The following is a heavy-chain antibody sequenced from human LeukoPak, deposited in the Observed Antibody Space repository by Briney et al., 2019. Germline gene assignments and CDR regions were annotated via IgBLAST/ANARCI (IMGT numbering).Heavy chain of an antibody. J-gene: IGHJ4*02. CDR3: AQSSRGYSYGPNMN. V-gene: IGHV1-69*01. CDR2: IIPIFGTA. D-gene: IGHD5-18*01. CDR1: GGTFSSYA. Sequence: SVKVSCKASGGTFSSYAISWVRQAPGQGLGWMGGIIPIFGTANYAQKFQGRVTITADESTSTAYMELSSLRSEDTAVYYCAQSSRGYSYGPNMNWGQGTLVTVSS.